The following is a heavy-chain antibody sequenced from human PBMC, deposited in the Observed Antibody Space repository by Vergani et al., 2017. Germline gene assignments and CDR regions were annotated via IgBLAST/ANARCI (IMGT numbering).Heavy chain of an antibody. D-gene: IGHD4-23*01. Sequence: QVQLVQSGAEVKKPGASVRVSCWASGYTFDTYAMHWLRQAPGQRLEWMGWINVGNGNTKYSQKFQGRVTITRDTAASTAYMELSSLRSEDTAVYYCARVHRWYQRSSFDYWGQGTLVTVSS. V-gene: IGHV1-3*01. CDR2: INVGNGNT. CDR1: GYTFDTYA. J-gene: IGHJ4*02. CDR3: ARVHRWYQRSSFDY.